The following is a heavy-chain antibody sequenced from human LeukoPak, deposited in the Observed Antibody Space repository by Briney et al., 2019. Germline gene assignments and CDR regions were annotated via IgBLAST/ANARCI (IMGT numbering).Heavy chain of an antibody. D-gene: IGHD2/OR15-2a*01. CDR3: ARSALGTFYFDY. CDR1: GDSVSSNSAA. J-gene: IGHJ4*02. Sequence: SQTLSLTCAISGDSVSSNSAAWTWIRQSPSRGLEWLGRTYYRSKWSNDFAVSVKSRITINPDTSKNQFSLQLNSVTPEDTAVYYCARSALGTFYFDYWGQGTLVTVSS. CDR2: TYYRSKWSN. V-gene: IGHV6-1*01.